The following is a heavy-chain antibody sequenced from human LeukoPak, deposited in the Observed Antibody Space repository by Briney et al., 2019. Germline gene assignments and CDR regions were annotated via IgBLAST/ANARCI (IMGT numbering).Heavy chain of an antibody. V-gene: IGHV1-46*01. CDR3: ARAWYYYDSSGYAPDY. J-gene: IGHJ4*02. D-gene: IGHD3-22*01. CDR1: GYTFTSYY. Sequence: ASVKVSCKASGYTFTSYYMHWVRQAPGQGLEWMGLINPSGGSTSYAQKFQGRVTMTRDTSTSTVYMELSSLRSEDTAVYYCARAWYYYDSSGYAPDYWGQGTLVTVTS. CDR2: INPSGGST.